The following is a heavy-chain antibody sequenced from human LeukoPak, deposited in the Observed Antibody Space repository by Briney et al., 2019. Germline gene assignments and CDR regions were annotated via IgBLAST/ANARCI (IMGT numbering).Heavy chain of an antibody. V-gene: IGHV1-58*01. Sequence: ASVKVSCKTSGCTFISSAVQWVRQARGQRLEWIGWIVVGSGNTNYAQKFQERVTITRDMSTSTAYMKLSSLRSEDTAVYYCAADPSYSSGYRYYFDYWGQGTLVTVSS. J-gene: IGHJ4*02. CDR2: IVVGSGNT. D-gene: IGHD3-22*01. CDR1: GCTFISSA. CDR3: AADPSYSSGYRYYFDY.